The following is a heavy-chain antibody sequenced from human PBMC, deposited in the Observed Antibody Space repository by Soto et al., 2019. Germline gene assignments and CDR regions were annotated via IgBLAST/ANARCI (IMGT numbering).Heavy chain of an antibody. Sequence: ASVKVSCKASGYTFTSYGISWVRQAPGQGLEWMGWISAYNGNTNYAQKLQGRVTMTTDTSTSTAYMELRSLRSDDTAVYYCARDLVAVAGTAPDAFDIWGQGTMVTVSS. V-gene: IGHV1-18*01. CDR3: ARDLVAVAGTAPDAFDI. J-gene: IGHJ3*02. CDR1: GYTFTSYG. D-gene: IGHD6-19*01. CDR2: ISAYNGNT.